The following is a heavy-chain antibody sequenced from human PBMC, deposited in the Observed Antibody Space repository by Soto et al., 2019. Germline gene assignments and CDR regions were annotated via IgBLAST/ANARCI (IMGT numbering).Heavy chain of an antibody. CDR3: ARASSSSSAADY. Sequence: QVQLQESGPGLVKPSQTLSLTCNVSGESISSGGYYWSWIRYHPGKGLEWIGYIYDTESAYYNPSLKSRVTISMDTSKNQFAMRLSSVTAADTAVYYCARASSSSSAADYWGQGILGTVSS. CDR1: GESISSGGYY. V-gene: IGHV4-31*03. J-gene: IGHJ4*02. CDR2: IYDTESA. D-gene: IGHD6-6*01.